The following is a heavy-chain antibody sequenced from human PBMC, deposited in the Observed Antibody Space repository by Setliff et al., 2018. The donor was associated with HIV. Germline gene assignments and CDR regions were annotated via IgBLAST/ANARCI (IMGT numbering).Heavy chain of an antibody. Sequence: SETLSLTCTVSGGSINSTSYYWGWIRQPPGNGLERIGSIYHTGSTYYEPSLKSRVTISVDTSKNQFSLRLSSVAAGDTAVYYCARSIVPVASGYYYFEYWGQGTLVTVS. CDR1: GGSINSTSYY. CDR2: IYHTGST. D-gene: IGHD3-3*01. V-gene: IGHV4-39*01. CDR3: ARSIVPVASGYYYFEY. J-gene: IGHJ4*02.